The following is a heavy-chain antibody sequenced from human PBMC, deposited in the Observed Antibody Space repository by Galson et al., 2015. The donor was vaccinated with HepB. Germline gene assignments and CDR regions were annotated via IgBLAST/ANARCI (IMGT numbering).Heavy chain of an antibody. CDR3: ARGGIVVVASAPIGGAFDI. CDR1: TFIFSTYS. CDR2: ISSSSTTI. D-gene: IGHD2-2*01. Sequence: CAASTFIFSTYSMNWVRQAPGKGLEWVSYISSSSTTIYYADSVKGRFTISRDNSKNTLYLQMSSLRAEDTAVYYCARGGIVVVASAPIGGAFDIWGRGTMVTVSS. J-gene: IGHJ3*02. V-gene: IGHV3-48*01.